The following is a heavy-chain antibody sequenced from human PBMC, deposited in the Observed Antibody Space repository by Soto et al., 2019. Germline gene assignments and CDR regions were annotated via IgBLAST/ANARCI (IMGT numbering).Heavy chain of an antibody. J-gene: IGHJ4*02. Sequence: QVQLVQSGAEVKKSGASVKVSCKASGYTFTSHDINWVRQATGQGLEWMGWMNPNSGNTGYAQKYQGRVTMTRNTSISTAYMEMSSLRSEDTAVYYCARWDYGYYARVDYWGQGTLVTVSS. CDR3: ARWDYGYYARVDY. CDR2: MNPNSGNT. CDR1: GYTFTSHD. V-gene: IGHV1-8*01. D-gene: IGHD4-17*01.